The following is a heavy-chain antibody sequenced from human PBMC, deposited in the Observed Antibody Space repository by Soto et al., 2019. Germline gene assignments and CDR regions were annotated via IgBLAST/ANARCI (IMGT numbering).Heavy chain of an antibody. J-gene: IGHJ1*01. V-gene: IGHV3-23*01. CDR1: GLTFSTYA. D-gene: IGHD3-10*01. Sequence: GGSLRLSCAASGLTFSTYAMSWVRQAPGKGLEWVSGISASGGNTHYADSVKGRFTISRDNSKNTLYLQMNSLRAEDTAIYYCANRKPGALVWFGELHFQQWGQGTLVTVSS. CDR2: ISASGGNT. CDR3: ANRKPGALVWFGELHFQQ.